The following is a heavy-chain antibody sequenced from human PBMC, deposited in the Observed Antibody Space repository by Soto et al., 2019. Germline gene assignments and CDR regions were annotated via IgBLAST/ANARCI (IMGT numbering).Heavy chain of an antibody. D-gene: IGHD6-19*01. Sequence: QVQLVESGGGVVQPGGSLRLSCAASGFSLSDYAMHWVRQAPGKGLEWVASVSYDESNKYYTESVKGRFSISRDTSKNTLYLKMDTLRTDETAVYYCAGDGPLPHPSGWDFVMLAQWGTGTLVTVS. V-gene: IGHV3-30-3*01. CDR1: GFSLSDYA. CDR2: VSYDESNK. CDR3: AGDGPLPHPSGWDFVMLAQ. J-gene: IGHJ4*02.